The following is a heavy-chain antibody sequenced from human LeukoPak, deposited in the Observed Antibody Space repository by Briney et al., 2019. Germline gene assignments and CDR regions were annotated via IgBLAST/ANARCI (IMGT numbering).Heavy chain of an antibody. J-gene: IGHJ4*02. Sequence: GGSLRLSCAAAGFTFSSYNMNWVRQAPGKGPEWVSFISESGSDVYYRDSVKGRFTISRDNAKNLLYLQMDSLRVEDTAVYFCARDRPLDYWGQGTLVTVSS. CDR2: ISESGSDV. CDR3: ARDRPLDY. CDR1: GFTFSSYN. V-gene: IGHV3-48*01.